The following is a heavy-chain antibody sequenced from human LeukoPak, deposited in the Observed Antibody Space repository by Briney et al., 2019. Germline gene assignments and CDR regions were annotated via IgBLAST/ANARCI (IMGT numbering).Heavy chain of an antibody. CDR3: TRQLAAAGRGWFDP. D-gene: IGHD6-13*01. CDR2: ISSNGAVT. V-gene: IGHV3-64*01. CDR1: GFSFSRYF. Sequence: GSLRLFCAASGFSFSRYFMQLVRQAPGEGLEFVSVISSNGAVTYYANSVKGRFTISRDNSKNTLYLQMGSLRAEDTAVYYCTRQLAAAGRGWFDPWGQGTLVTVSS. J-gene: IGHJ5*02.